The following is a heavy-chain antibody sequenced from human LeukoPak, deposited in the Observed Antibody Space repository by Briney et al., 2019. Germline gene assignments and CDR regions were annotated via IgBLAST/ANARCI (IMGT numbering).Heavy chain of an antibody. V-gene: IGHV1-18*01. CDR2: ISAYNGNT. Sequence: GASVKVSCKASGYTFTSYGISWVRQAPGQGLEWMGWISAYNGNTNYAQKLQGRVTMTTDTSTSTAYMELRSLRSDDTAVSYCARPVRFRLLYAFDIWGQGTMVTVSS. J-gene: IGHJ3*02. D-gene: IGHD3-10*01. CDR3: ARPVRFRLLYAFDI. CDR1: GYTFTSYG.